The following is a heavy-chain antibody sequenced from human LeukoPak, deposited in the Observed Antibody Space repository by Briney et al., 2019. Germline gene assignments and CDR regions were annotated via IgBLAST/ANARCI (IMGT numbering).Heavy chain of an antibody. CDR3: ARRTHTAMVTIFDY. J-gene: IGHJ4*02. Sequence: SETLSLTCAVYGGSFSGYYWSWLRQPPAKGLEWIGEINHSGSTNHNPSLKSRVTISVDASKNQFSLKLSSVTAADTAVYYCARRTHTAMVTIFDYWGQGTLVTVSS. CDR2: INHSGST. CDR1: GGSFSGYY. V-gene: IGHV4-34*01. D-gene: IGHD5-18*01.